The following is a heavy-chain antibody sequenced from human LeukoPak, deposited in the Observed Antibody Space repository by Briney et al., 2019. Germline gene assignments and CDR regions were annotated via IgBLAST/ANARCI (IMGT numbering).Heavy chain of an antibody. V-gene: IGHV1-46*01. D-gene: IGHD3-3*01. CDR1: GYTFTSYY. CDR3: ARGGKDVLRFLEWLSPYYYYGMDV. CDR2: INPSGGST. J-gene: IGHJ6*02. Sequence: ASVKVSCKASGYTFTSYYMHWVRQAPGQGLEWMGIINPSGGSTSYAQKFQGRVTTTRDTSTSTVYMELSSLGSEDTAVYYCARGGKDVLRFLEWLSPYYYYGMDVWGQGTTVTVSS.